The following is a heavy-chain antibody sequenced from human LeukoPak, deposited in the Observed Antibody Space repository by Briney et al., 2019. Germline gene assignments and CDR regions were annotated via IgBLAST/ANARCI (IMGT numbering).Heavy chain of an antibody. D-gene: IGHD3-10*01. J-gene: IGHJ6*02. Sequence: ASVKVSCKASGYTFTGYYMHWVRQAPGQGLEWMGWINPHSGGTNYAQKFQGRVTMTRDTSISTAYMELSRLRSDDTAVYYCARFRPYGSGSYDYYYGMDVWGQGTTVTVSS. V-gene: IGHV1-2*02. CDR1: GYTFTGYY. CDR3: ARFRPYGSGSYDYYYGMDV. CDR2: INPHSGGT.